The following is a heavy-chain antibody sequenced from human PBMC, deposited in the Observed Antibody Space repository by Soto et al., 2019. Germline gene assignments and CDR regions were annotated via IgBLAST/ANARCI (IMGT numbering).Heavy chain of an antibody. Sequence: QVQLVESGGGVVQPGRSLRLSCAASGFTFSSYGMHWVRQAPGKGLEWVAVISYDGSNKYYADSVKGRFTISRDNSKNTRYRKMNSLGAEDTAVYYCAKDKLIPLPATYCSGGSCSASSGMDVWGQGTTVTVSS. J-gene: IGHJ6*02. CDR2: ISYDGSNK. D-gene: IGHD2-15*01. CDR3: AKDKLIPLPATYCSGGSCSASSGMDV. V-gene: IGHV3-30*18. CDR1: GFTFSSYG.